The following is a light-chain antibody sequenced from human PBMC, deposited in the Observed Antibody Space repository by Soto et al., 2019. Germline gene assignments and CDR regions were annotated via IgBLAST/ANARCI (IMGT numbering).Light chain of an antibody. Sequence: DIQMTQYPSTLSASVGDRVTITCRASQSINIWLAWYQQKPGKVPKLLIYDASSLQSGVPPRFRGSTSGTDFTLTISSLQPDDVATYYCQQYYSYSRSFGGGTKVEIK. J-gene: IGKJ4*01. CDR2: DAS. CDR3: QQYYSYSRS. V-gene: IGKV1-5*01. CDR1: QSINIW.